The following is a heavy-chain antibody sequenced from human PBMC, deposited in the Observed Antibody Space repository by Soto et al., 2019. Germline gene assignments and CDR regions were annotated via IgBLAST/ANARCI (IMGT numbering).Heavy chain of an antibody. CDR3: ARDIAGDFDY. CDR2: INAGNGNT. J-gene: IGHJ4*02. D-gene: IGHD6-13*01. Sequence: ASVKVSCKASGYTFTSYAMHWVRQAPGQRLEWMGWINAGNGNTKYSLKFQGRVTITRDTSASTAYMELSSLRSEDTAVYYCARDIAGDFDYWGQGTLVTVSS. V-gene: IGHV1-3*01. CDR1: GYTFTSYA.